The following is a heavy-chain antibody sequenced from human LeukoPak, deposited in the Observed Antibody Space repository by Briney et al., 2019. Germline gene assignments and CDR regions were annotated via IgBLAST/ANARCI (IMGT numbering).Heavy chain of an antibody. CDR2: IDPENDET. CDR1: GYTFIDFY. V-gene: IGHV1-69-2*01. D-gene: IGHD3-22*01. Sequence: ASVKVSCKTSGYTFIDFYMHWVQQAPGKGLEWMGRIDPENDETTFAEKFQGRLSISADTSTNTAYMELSSLRSEDMAVYYCAATRYYDTSGYYHYWDQGTLVTVSS. CDR3: AATRYYDTSGYYHY. J-gene: IGHJ4*02.